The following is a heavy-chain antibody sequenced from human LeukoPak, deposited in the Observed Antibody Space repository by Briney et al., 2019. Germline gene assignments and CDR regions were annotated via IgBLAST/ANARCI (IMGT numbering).Heavy chain of an antibody. V-gene: IGHV3-23*01. CDR2: ISGSGGST. Sequence: GRSLRLSCAASGFTFSSYAMSWVRQAPGKGLEWVSAISGSGGSTYYGDSVKSRFTISRDNSKNTLYLQMNRLRAEDTAVYYCAKGAGNNIVVVTATRVDYWGQGTLVTVSS. CDR1: GFTFSSYA. J-gene: IGHJ4*02. CDR3: AKGAGNNIVVVTATRVDY. D-gene: IGHD2-15*01.